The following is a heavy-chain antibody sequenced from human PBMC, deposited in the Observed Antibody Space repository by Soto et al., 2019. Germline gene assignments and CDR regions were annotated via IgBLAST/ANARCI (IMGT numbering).Heavy chain of an antibody. CDR3: ASTMDV. J-gene: IGHJ6*02. CDR2: ISYDGSNK. Sequence: QVQLVESGGGVVQPGRSLRLSGAASGFTFSSYAMHWVRQAPGKGLEWVAVISYDGSNKYYADSVKGRFTISRDNSKNTLYLQMSSLRAEDTAVYYCASTMDVWGQGTTVTVSS. V-gene: IGHV3-30-3*01. CDR1: GFTFSSYA.